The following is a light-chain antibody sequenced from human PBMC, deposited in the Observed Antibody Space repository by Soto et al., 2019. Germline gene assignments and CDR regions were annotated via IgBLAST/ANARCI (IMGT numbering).Light chain of an antibody. J-gene: IGKJ5*01. CDR1: HSVSSN. CDR2: GAS. V-gene: IGKV3-15*01. CDR3: QQYGSSHIT. Sequence: EIVMTQSPATLSVSPGERATLSCRASHSVSSNLAWYQQKPGQAPRLLIYGASTRATGIPARFSGSGSGTEFTLTISRLEPEDFAVYHCQQYGSSHITFGQGTRLEI.